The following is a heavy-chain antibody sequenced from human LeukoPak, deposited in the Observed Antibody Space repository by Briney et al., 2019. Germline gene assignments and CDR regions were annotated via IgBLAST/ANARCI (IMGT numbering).Heavy chain of an antibody. V-gene: IGHV1-69*01. CDR1: GGTFSSYA. CDR3: ARGDSSGWYEATQSDY. Sequence: SVKVSCKASGGTFSSYAISWVRQAPGQGLEWMGGIIPIFGTANYAQKFQGRVTITADESTSTAYMELSSLRSEDTAVYYCARGDSSGWYEATQSDYWGQGTLVTVSS. CDR2: IIPIFGTA. D-gene: IGHD6-19*01. J-gene: IGHJ4*02.